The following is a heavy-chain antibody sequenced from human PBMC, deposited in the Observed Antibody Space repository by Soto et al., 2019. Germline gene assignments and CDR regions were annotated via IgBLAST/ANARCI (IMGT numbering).Heavy chain of an antibody. V-gene: IGHV4-61*01. CDR2: IYYSGST. CDR3: ARHRGGYSSGSIDY. D-gene: IGHD6-19*01. Sequence: PSETLSLTCTFSGCSVSSGSYYWSWIRQPPGKGLEWIGYIYYSGSTNYNPSLKSRVTISVDTSKNQFSLKLSSVTAADTAVYYCARHRGGYSSGSIDYWGQGTLVTVSS. J-gene: IGHJ4*02. CDR1: GCSVSSGSYY.